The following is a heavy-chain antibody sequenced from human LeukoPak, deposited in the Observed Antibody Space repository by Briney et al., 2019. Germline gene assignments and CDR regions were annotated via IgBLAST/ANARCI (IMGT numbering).Heavy chain of an antibody. V-gene: IGHV4-31*03. J-gene: IGHJ4*02. CDR2: IYDSGST. CDR1: GGSISSGNYY. CDR3: ARDSSGWSSVDY. D-gene: IGHD6-19*01. Sequence: PSETLSLTCNVSGGSISSGNYYWSWIRQHPGKGLEWIGYIYDSGSTHYNPSLKSRVTISADTSKNRFSLNMSSVTAADTAVYYCARDSSGWSSVDYWGQGTLVTVSS.